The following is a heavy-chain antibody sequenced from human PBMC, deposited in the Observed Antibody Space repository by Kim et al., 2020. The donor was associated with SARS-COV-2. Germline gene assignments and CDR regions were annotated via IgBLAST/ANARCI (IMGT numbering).Heavy chain of an antibody. CDR2: IKSKTDGGTT. J-gene: IGHJ4*02. V-gene: IGHV3-15*01. CDR1: GFTFSNAW. Sequence: GGSLRLSCAASGFTFSNAWMSWVRQAPGKGLEWVGRIKSKTDGGTTDYAAPVKGRFTISRDDSKNTLYLQMNSLKTEDTAVYYCTTDWIDNYDYVWGSYRTDYWGQGTLVTVSS. CDR3: TTDWIDNYDYVWGSYRTDY. D-gene: IGHD3-16*02.